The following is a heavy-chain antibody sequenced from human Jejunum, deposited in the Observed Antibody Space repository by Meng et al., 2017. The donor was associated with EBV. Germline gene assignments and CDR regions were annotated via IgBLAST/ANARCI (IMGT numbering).Heavy chain of an antibody. V-gene: IGHV1-18*01. CDR1: GYNFTSYG. D-gene: IGHD4-11*01. Sequence: HVQLVQSGGEVKKPGASVKVSCNASGYNFTSYGISWVRQAPGQGLEWMAWISAYNGKTNYAQNLQGRVTLTTDTSTTTTYMELRSLRSDDTAVYYCARDGPDYGNYINFDYWGQGTLVTVSS. J-gene: IGHJ4*02. CDR2: ISAYNGKT. CDR3: ARDGPDYGNYINFDY.